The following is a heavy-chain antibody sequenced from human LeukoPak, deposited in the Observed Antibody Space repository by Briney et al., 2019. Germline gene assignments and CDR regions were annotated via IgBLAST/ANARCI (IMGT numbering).Heavy chain of an antibody. CDR1: GYTLTELS. Sequence: ASVTVSCKVSGYTLTELSMHWVRQTPGKGLEWMGGIIPVFDKANYAQKFQDRVTITADDSTTTAYMELSSLTSEDTAIYYCARLGHCRETNCYSDFYYMDVWGKGTTVIVSS. V-gene: IGHV1-24*01. D-gene: IGHD2-2*02. CDR2: IIPVFDKA. CDR3: ARLGHCRETNCYSDFYYMDV. J-gene: IGHJ6*03.